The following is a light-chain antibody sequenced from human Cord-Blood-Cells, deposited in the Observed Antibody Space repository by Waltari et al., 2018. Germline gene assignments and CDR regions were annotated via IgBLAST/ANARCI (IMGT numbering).Light chain of an antibody. Sequence: EIVITQSPATLSASPGDKATPSCRASQSVSSNLAWYQQQPGQAPRILIYGASTRATGIPARFSGSGSGTEFTLTISSLQSEDFAVYYCQQYNNWPQTFGQGTKVEIK. CDR2: GAS. J-gene: IGKJ1*01. V-gene: IGKV3-15*01. CDR3: QQYNNWPQT. CDR1: QSVSSN.